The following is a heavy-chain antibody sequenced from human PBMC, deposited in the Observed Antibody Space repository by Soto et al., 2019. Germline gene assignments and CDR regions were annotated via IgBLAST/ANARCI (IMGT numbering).Heavy chain of an antibody. V-gene: IGHV1-18*01. CDR2: INIYSGDA. J-gene: IGHJ4*02. CDR3: ARALDYYDKSGLAY. D-gene: IGHD3-22*01. Sequence: QVRLEQSGPEVKKTGASVKVSCKASGYTFTSYGISWVRQAPGQGLEWMGWINIYSGDANYAQSFQDRVTMTRNTSTNTVYREMRTLRSDDTAVYYCARALDYYDKSGLAYWGQGTLVTVSS. CDR1: GYTFTSYG.